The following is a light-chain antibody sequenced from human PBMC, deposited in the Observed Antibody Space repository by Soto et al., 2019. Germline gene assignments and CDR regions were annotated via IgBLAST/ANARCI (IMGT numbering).Light chain of an antibody. CDR1: QTVRTNY. CDR3: QQDSDSPLT. V-gene: IGKV3-20*01. J-gene: IGKJ4*01. CDR2: GAS. Sequence: EIVLTQSPGTLSLSPGERATLSCRASQTVRTNYLAWFQHKPGQAPRLLIYGASSRATGIPDRFSGSGSGTDFTLTINRLEPEDFAVYFCQQDSDSPLTFGGGTNVEIK.